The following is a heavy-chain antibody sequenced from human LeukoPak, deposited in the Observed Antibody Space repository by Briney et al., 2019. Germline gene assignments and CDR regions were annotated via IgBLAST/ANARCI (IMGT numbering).Heavy chain of an antibody. CDR3: ARHNQGSPDY. V-gene: IGHV3-48*01. CDR2: ISSSRSIM. CDR1: GFIFSYYD. Sequence: GGSLRLSCVASGFIFSYYDMDWVRQAPGKGLEWISYISSSRSIMYYADSVLGQFTVSRDNAENTLYLQMNSLRGDDTAVYYCARHNQGSPDYWGQGTLVTVSS. J-gene: IGHJ4*02.